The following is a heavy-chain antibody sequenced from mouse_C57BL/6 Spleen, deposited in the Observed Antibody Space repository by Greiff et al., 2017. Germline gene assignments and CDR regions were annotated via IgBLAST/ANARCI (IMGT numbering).Heavy chain of an antibody. CDR2: IDPSDSYT. V-gene: IGHV1-59*01. Sequence: VQLQQPGAELVRPGPSVKLSCKASGYTFTSYWMHWVKQRPGQGLEWIGAIDPSDSYTNYNQKFKGKATLTVATSSSTAYMQLSSLTSSDSAVYYCANGNYFGYWGQGTTLTVAS. CDR1: GYTFTSYW. CDR3: ANGNYFGY. J-gene: IGHJ2*01.